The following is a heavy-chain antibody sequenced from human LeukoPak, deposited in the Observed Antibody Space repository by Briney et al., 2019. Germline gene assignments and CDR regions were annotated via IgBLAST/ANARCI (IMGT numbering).Heavy chain of an antibody. CDR2: IYSGGST. V-gene: IGHV3-53*01. J-gene: IGHJ4*02. CDR3: TRDRVSLFDY. CDR1: GFTVSSNY. Sequence: GGSLRLSCAASGFTVSSNYMSWVRQAPGKGLEWVSVIYSGGSTYYADSVKGRFTISRDNSKNTLYLQMNSLRAEDTAVYYCTRDRVSLFDYWGQGTLVTVSS.